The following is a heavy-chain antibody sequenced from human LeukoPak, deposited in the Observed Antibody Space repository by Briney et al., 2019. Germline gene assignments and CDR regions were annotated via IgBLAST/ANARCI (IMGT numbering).Heavy chain of an antibody. CDR3: ARERPGYGDFDY. Sequence: SETLSLTCTVSGGSISSGDYYWSWIRQPPGKGLEWIGYIYYGGSTYYNPSLKSRVTISVDTSKNQFSLKLSSVTAADTAVYYCARERPGYGDFDYWGQGTLVTVSS. D-gene: IGHD5-12*01. CDR2: IYYGGST. V-gene: IGHV4-30-4*08. J-gene: IGHJ4*02. CDR1: GGSISSGDYY.